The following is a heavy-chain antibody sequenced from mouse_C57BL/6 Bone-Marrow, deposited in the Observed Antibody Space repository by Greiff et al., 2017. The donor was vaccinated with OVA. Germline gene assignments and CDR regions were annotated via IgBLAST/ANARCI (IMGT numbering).Heavy chain of an antibody. CDR2: IYPGSGNT. J-gene: IGHJ1*03. CDR3: ARRDYGSGYWYFDV. Sequence: VKLVESGAELVRPGASVKLSCKASGYTFTDYYINWVKQRPGQGLEWIARIYPGSGNTYYNEKFKGKATLTAEKSSSTAYMQLSSLTSEDSAVYFCARRDYGSGYWYFDVWGTGTTVTVSS. CDR1: GYTFTDYY. D-gene: IGHD1-1*01. V-gene: IGHV1-76*01.